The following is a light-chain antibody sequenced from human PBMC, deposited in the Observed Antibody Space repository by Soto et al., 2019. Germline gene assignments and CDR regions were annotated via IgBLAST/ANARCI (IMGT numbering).Light chain of an antibody. CDR1: NSDVGGSNS. CDR2: DVT. V-gene: IGLV2-14*01. J-gene: IGLJ2*01. CDR3: CSHTNTNTWI. Sequence: QSALTQPASVSGSPGQSITIACTGTNSDVGGSNSVSWYQHHPGKAPKVLIYDVTYRPSGASNRFSGSKSANTASLTISGLQAEDEADYYCCSHTNTNTWIFGGGTKVTVL.